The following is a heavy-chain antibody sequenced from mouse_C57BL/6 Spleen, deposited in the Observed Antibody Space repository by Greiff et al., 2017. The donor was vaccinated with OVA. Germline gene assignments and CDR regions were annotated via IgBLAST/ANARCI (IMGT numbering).Heavy chain of an antibody. CDR2: INPNNGGT. J-gene: IGHJ4*01. Sequence: VQLQQSGPELVKPGASVKIPCKASGYTFTDYNMDWVKQSHGKSLEWIGDINPNNGGTIYNQKFKGKATLTVDKSSSTAYMELRSLTSEYTAIYDCARAVGAMDYWGQGTSVTVSS. CDR3: ARAVGAMDY. CDR1: GYTFTDYN. V-gene: IGHV1-18*01.